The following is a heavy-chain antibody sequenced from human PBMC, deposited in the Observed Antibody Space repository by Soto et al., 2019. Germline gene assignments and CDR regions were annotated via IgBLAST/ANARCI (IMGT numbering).Heavy chain of an antibody. J-gene: IGHJ5*02. V-gene: IGHV4-39*01. CDR2: IYYTGTT. Sequence: QLQLQESGPGLVKPSETLSLTCSLSGGAISDARYYWGWIRQSPGRGLEWIGGIYYTGTTFFNPSLQSRVTIPVDTSENQFSLKLYSVTAADTALYFCARQKWEQPKWFDPWGQGTLVIVSP. D-gene: IGHD1-26*01. CDR1: GGAISDARYY. CDR3: ARQKWEQPKWFDP.